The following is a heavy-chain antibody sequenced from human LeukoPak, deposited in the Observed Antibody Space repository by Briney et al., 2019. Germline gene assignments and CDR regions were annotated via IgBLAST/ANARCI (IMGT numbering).Heavy chain of an antibody. J-gene: IGHJ6*02. Sequence: ASVKVSCKASGYTFTNYYVHWVRQAPGQGLQWVGIINAGGGRTSYAQKFQGRVTVTRDTSTSTVYMELSSLTYEDTALYCCARGYNYGWGTYYYYGMDVWGQGTAVTVSS. D-gene: IGHD5-18*01. V-gene: IGHV1-46*01. CDR3: ARGYNYGWGTYYYYGMDV. CDR2: INAGGGRT. CDR1: GYTFTNYY.